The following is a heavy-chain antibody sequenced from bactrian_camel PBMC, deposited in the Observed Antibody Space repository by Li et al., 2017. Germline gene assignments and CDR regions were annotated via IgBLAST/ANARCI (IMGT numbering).Heavy chain of an antibody. Sequence: VQLVESGGGSVQAGGSLTLSCAASGLVYPFWSMAWFRQAPGKEREGVARIDSRGTTEYVDSVKGRFTVFKGNAGKTLYLQMNSLRPEDTAMYYCAATIARVAWDPGCPGRGSGFAYWGQGTQVTVS. CDR3: AATIARVAWDPGCPGRGSGFAY. CDR2: IDSRGTT. V-gene: IGHV3S61*01. D-gene: IGHD5*01. J-gene: IGHJ6*01. CDR1: GLVYPFWS.